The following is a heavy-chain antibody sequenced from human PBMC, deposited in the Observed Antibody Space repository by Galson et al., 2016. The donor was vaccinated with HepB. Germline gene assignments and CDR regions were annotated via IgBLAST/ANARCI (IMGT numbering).Heavy chain of an antibody. V-gene: IGHV2-5*01. J-gene: IGHJ4*02. CDR2: IYWNDDE. Sequence: PALVKPTQTLTLTCSFSGFPLTTDTVGVAWIRQPAGKALEWLALIYWNDDERYSPSLKSRLTITKDTSKNQVVLTMTQMDPVDTGTYFWSHTKIYDHYSFDYWGQGTLVTVSS. D-gene: IGHD3-16*01. CDR3: SHTKIYDHYSFDY. CDR1: GFPLTTDTVG.